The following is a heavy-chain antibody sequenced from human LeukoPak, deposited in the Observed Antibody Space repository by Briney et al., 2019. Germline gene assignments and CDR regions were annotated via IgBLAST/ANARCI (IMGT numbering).Heavy chain of an antibody. CDR2: IIPIFGTA. CDR1: GGTFSSYA. D-gene: IGHD5-18*01. Sequence: VASVKVSCKASGGTFSSYAISWMRQAPGQGLEWMGGIIPIFGTANYAQKFQGRVTITTDESTSTAYMELSSLRSEDTAVYYCARVRSGYSHENYFDYWGQGTLVTVSS. CDR3: ARVRSGYSHENYFDY. V-gene: IGHV1-69*05. J-gene: IGHJ4*02.